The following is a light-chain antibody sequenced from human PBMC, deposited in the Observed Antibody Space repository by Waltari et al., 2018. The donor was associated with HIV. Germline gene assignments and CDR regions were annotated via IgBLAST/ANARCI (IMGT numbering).Light chain of an antibody. V-gene: IGKV3-15*01. CDR2: DAS. CDR3: QQYSTWLVT. CDR1: QSIRSS. J-gene: IGKJ2*01. Sequence: EIVLTQSPATLSVSPGERVSLSCRASQSIRSSLAWYQQKPGQAPRLLIYDASTRATGLSARFSGGWSGTEFTLTISSLQSEDSAVYYCQQYSTWLVTFGQGTNLEIK.